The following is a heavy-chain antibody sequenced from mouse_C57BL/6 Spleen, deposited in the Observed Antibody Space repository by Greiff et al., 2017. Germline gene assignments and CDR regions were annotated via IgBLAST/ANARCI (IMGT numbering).Heavy chain of an antibody. J-gene: IGHJ2*01. Sequence: QVQLQQSGAELVKPGASVKLSCKASGYTFTSYWMQWVKQRPGQGLEWIGEIDPSDSYNNYNQKFKGKATLTVDTSSSTAYMQLSSLTSEDSAVYYCARGASSGTSFDYWGQGTTLTVSS. V-gene: IGHV1-50*01. D-gene: IGHD3-2*02. CDR1: GYTFTSYW. CDR3: ARGASSGTSFDY. CDR2: IDPSDSYN.